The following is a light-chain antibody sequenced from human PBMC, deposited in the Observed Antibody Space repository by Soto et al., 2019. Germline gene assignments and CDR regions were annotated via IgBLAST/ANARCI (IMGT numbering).Light chain of an antibody. CDR1: QSISSW. V-gene: IGKV3-20*01. CDR3: QQYGNLPVT. J-gene: IGKJ3*01. CDR2: GAA. Sequence: TQSPSTLSASVGDRVTITCRASQSISSWLAWYQQKPGQSPRLLMYGAAYRPTGIPDRFSGSGSGADFTLTISRLEPEDFAVYYCQQYGNLPVTLGPGTTVDVK.